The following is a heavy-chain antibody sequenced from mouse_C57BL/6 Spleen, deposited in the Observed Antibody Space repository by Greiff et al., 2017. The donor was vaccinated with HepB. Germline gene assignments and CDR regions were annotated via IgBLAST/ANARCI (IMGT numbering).Heavy chain of an antibody. CDR1: GYTFTSYW. Sequence: QVQLQQPGAELVRPGSSVKLSCKASGYTFTSYWMDWVKQRPGQGLEWIGNIYPSDSETNYNQKFKDKATLTVDKSSSTAYMQLSSLTSEDSAVYYCAREVYWYFDVWGTGTTVTVSS. CDR2: IYPSDSET. V-gene: IGHV1-61*01. J-gene: IGHJ1*03. CDR3: AREVYWYFDV.